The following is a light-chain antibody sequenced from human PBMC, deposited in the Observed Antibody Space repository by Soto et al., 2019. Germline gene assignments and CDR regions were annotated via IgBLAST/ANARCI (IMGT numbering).Light chain of an antibody. Sequence: QSVLTQPASVSGSPGQSITISCTGTSSDVGAYNYVSWYQQHPGKVPKLMIYDVSDRPSGVSKRFSGSKSGNTASLTISGLQAEDEADYYCSSFTRSNSYVVGTGTKVTVL. CDR1: SSDVGAYNY. CDR3: SSFTRSNSYV. J-gene: IGLJ1*01. CDR2: DVS. V-gene: IGLV2-14*03.